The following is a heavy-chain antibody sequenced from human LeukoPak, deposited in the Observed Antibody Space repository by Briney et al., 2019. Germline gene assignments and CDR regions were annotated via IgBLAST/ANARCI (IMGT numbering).Heavy chain of an antibody. V-gene: IGHV1-8*01. CDR2: MNPNSGNT. CDR3: ARVGYYDSSGANWFDP. J-gene: IGHJ5*02. Sequence: ASVKVSCNASGYTFINYDINWVRQATGQGLEWMGWMNPNSGNTGYAQKFQGRVTMTRNTSISTAYMELSSLRSEDTAVYYCARVGYYDSSGANWFDPWGQGTLVTVSS. D-gene: IGHD3-22*01. CDR1: GYTFINYD.